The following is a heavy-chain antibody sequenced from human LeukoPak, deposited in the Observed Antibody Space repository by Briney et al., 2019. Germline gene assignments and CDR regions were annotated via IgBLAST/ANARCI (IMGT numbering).Heavy chain of an antibody. Sequence: SETLSLTCTVSGGSISSYYWSWIRQPPGKGLEWIGYIYYTGSTNYNPSLKSRVTISGDTSKNQFSLRLSSVTAADTAVYYCARASYSYDINGWVPFDYWGQGTLVTVSS. D-gene: IGHD3-22*01. V-gene: IGHV4-59*08. J-gene: IGHJ4*02. CDR2: IYYTGST. CDR3: ARASYSYDINGWVPFDY. CDR1: GGSISSYY.